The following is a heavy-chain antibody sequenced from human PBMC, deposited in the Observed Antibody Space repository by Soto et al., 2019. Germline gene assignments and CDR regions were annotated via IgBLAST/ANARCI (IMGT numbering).Heavy chain of an antibody. CDR1: GDSISTSSYF. CDR3: ARLDSSGSLDS. J-gene: IGHJ4*02. V-gene: IGHV4-39*01. CDR2: VYYRGRT. Sequence: NPSETLSLTCAVSGDSISTSSYFWAWIRQPPGKGLEWIANVYYRGRTSYNPSLKSRVTISIDTSREQFSLRVSSVTAADTAVYYCARLDSSGSLDSWGQGTLVTVSS. D-gene: IGHD3-22*01.